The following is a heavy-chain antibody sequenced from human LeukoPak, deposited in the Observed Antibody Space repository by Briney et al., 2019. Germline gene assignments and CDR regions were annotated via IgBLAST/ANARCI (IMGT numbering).Heavy chain of an antibody. V-gene: IGHV3-48*02. CDR2: ISTGNSTI. CDR1: GFTLSSYS. J-gene: IGHJ4*02. D-gene: IGHD3-10*01. CDR3: ARDVERTGGTYYYGSGSPRG. Sequence: GGSLRLSCAASGFTLSSYSMIWVRQAPGKGLEWVSYISTGNSTIYYEDSVKGRFTIIRDNAKNSLYLQMNSLRDEDTAVYYCARDVERTGGTYYYGSGSPRGWGQGTLVTVSS.